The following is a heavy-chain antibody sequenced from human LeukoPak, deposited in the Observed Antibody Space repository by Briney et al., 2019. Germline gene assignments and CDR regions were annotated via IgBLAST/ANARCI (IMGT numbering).Heavy chain of an antibody. CDR1: GFTFSSYS. Sequence: SGGSLRLSCAASGFTFSSYSMNWVRQAPGKGLEWVANIREDGGKQNYVDSVKGRFTISRDNVKSSVYLQLNSLRADDTAIYYCAKDIPGGGDDYWGQGTLVTVSS. CDR2: IREDGGKQ. J-gene: IGHJ4*02. D-gene: IGHD2-21*02. CDR3: AKDIPGGGDDY. V-gene: IGHV3-7*01.